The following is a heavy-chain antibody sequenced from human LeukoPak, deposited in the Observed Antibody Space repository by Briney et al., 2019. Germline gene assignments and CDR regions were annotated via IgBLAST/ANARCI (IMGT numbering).Heavy chain of an antibody. CDR3: ARGLGDLIFGVVIQYYFDY. J-gene: IGHJ4*02. CDR2: INHSGGT. D-gene: IGHD3-3*01. V-gene: IGHV4-34*01. CDR1: GGSFSGYY. Sequence: SETLSLTCAAYGGSFSGYYWSWIRQPPGKGLEWIGAINHSGGTNYNPSLKSRVTISVDTSKNQFSLKLSSVTAADTAVYYCARGLGDLIFGVVIQYYFDYWGQGTLVTVSS.